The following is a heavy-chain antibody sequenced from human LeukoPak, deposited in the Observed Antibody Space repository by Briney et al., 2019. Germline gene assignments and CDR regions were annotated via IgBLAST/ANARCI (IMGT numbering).Heavy chain of an antibody. J-gene: IGHJ6*02. V-gene: IGHV1-2*06. CDR2: INPNSGGT. D-gene: IGHD5-12*01. CDR1: GYTFTGYY. Sequence: GASVKVSCKASGYTFTGYYMHWVRQAPGQGLEWMGRINPNSGGTNYAQKLQGRVTMTRDTSISTAYMELSRLRSDDTAVYYCARSDIDYYYYGMDVWGQGTTVTVSS. CDR3: ARSDIDYYYYGMDV.